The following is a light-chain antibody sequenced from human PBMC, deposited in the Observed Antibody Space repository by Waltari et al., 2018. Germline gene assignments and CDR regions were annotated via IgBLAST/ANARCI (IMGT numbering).Light chain of an antibody. J-gene: IGLJ2*01. CDR2: DIN. CDR3: SSYAGSDTFVV. V-gene: IGLV2-11*02. Sequence: QSALTQPRSVSGAPGQSVTISCIGTSGNVGGYTYVSWYQHHSGQAPKLIIYDINKRPSGVPDRFSGSRSGNTASLTISRLQAEDEADYYCSSYAGSDTFVVLGGGTKVTVL. CDR1: SGNVGGYTY.